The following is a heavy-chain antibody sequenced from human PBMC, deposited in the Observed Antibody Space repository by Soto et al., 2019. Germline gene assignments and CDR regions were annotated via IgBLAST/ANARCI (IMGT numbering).Heavy chain of an antibody. CDR2: IYYSGST. CDR3: ARRYGGSLYY. CDR1: GGSISSYY. J-gene: IGHJ4*02. D-gene: IGHD4-17*01. V-gene: IGHV4-59*08. Sequence: SETMSLTCTVSGGSISSYYWSWIRQPPEKGLKRIGYIYYSGSTNYNPSHKSQITISVDTSKNQFSIKLSSVTDEDTDEYYCARRYGGSLYYCGQGTLVTVSS.